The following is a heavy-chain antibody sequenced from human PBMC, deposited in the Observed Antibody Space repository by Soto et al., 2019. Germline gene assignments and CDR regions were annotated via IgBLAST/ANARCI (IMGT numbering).Heavy chain of an antibody. CDR1: GYTFSDYY. Sequence: ASVKVSCKASGYTFSDYYMHWVRQAPGQELEWMGWISAYNGNTNYAQKLQGRVTMTTDTSTSTAYMELRSLRSDDTAVYYCARALIRYCSGGSCTARDWFDPWG. D-gene: IGHD2-15*01. CDR2: ISAYNGNT. CDR3: ARALIRYCSGGSCTARDWFDP. V-gene: IGHV1-18*04. J-gene: IGHJ5*02.